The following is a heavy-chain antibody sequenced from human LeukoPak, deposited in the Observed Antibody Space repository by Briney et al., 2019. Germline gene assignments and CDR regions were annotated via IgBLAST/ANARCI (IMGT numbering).Heavy chain of an antibody. CDR3: ARLDCSTNNCPYYFDY. D-gene: IGHD2-2*01. Sequence: GESLKISCKGSGYIFSTYWIGWVRQMPGKGLEWMGIIYPGDSDTRYSPSFQGQVTISADKSISTAYLQWSSLKASDTAMYYCARLDCSTNNCPYYFDYWGQGTLVTVSS. V-gene: IGHV5-51*01. CDR1: GYIFSTYW. J-gene: IGHJ4*02. CDR2: IYPGDSDT.